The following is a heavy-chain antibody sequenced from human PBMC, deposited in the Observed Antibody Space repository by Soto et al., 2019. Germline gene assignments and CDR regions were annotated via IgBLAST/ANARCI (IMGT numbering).Heavy chain of an antibody. V-gene: IGHV1-69*01. D-gene: IGHD6-6*01. J-gene: IGHJ4*02. CDR2: IIPIFGTA. CDR3: ERALIAARQGGFDY. Sequence: QVQLVQSGAEVKKPGSSVKVSCKASGGTFSSYAISWVRQAPGHGLEWLGGIIPIFGTANYAQKFQGRVTINADESTSTAYMELSSLRSEDTAVYYCERALIAARQGGFDYWGQGPLVTVSS. CDR1: GGTFSSYA.